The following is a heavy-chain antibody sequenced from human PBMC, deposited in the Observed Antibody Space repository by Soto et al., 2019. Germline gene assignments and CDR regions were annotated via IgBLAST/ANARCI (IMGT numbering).Heavy chain of an antibody. CDR1: GYTFTGYY. CDR3: AREGVVPAAQDYYGMDV. J-gene: IGHJ6*02. Sequence: VKVSCKASGYTFTGYYMHWVRQAPGQGLEWMGWINPNSGGTNYAQKFQGWVTMTKDTSISTAYMELSRLRSDDTAVYYCAREGVVPAAQDYYGMDVWGQGTTVTVSS. D-gene: IGHD2-2*01. CDR2: INPNSGGT. V-gene: IGHV1-2*04.